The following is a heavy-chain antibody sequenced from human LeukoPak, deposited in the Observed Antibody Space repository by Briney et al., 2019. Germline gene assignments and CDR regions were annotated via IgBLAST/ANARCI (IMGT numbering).Heavy chain of an antibody. J-gene: IGHJ4*02. CDR2: INRDGSTT. CDR3: ARDKKSGESSEIDY. Sequence: GGSLRLSCAASGFTFSNYWVHWVRQAPGKGLVWVSRINRDGSTTKYADSVKGRFTVSRDNAKNTLNLQVNSLRAEDTAVYYCARDKKSGESSEIDYWGQGTLVTVSS. V-gene: IGHV3-74*03. CDR1: GFTFSNYW. D-gene: IGHD3-10*01.